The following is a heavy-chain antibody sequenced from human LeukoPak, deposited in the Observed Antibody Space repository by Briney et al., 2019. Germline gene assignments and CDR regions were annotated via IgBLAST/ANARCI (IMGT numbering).Heavy chain of an antibody. CDR3: ARSVVPAAQNWFDP. CDR1: GGSISSSSYS. V-gene: IGHV4-39*01. Sequence: RPSETLSLTCTVSGGSISSSSYSWGWIRQPPGKGLEWIGSIYYSGSTYYNPSLKSRVTISVDTSKNQFSLKLSSVTAADTAVYYCARSVVPAAQNWFDPWGQGTLVTVSS. D-gene: IGHD2-2*01. CDR2: IYYSGST. J-gene: IGHJ5*02.